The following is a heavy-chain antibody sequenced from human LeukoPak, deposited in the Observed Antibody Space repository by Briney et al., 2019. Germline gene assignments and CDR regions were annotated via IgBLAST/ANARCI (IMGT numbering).Heavy chain of an antibody. D-gene: IGHD1-26*01. V-gene: IGHV3-30*02. J-gene: IGHJ4*02. Sequence: GRSLRLSCAASGFTFSSYGMHWVRQAPAKGLEWLAFIRYDETKTFYGDSVKGRFTISGDNSKNTLYLQMNSLRAEDTAVYYCAKSHLPNSYSGTYYCDYWGQGTQVTVSS. CDR1: GFTFSSYG. CDR3: AKSHLPNSYSGTYYCDY. CDR2: IRYDETKT.